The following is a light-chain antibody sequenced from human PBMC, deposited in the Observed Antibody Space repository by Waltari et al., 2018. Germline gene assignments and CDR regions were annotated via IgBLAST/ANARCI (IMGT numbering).Light chain of an antibody. CDR2: GAS. CDR1: QSVTSSY. V-gene: IGKV3-20*01. J-gene: IGKJ4*01. CDR3: QQYGSSPPLT. Sequence: EIVLTQSPGTLSLSPGERATLSCRASQSVTSSYLAWYQQKPGQAPRLLMYGASSRATGIPDRFSGIGSGTDFTLTISRLEPEDFAVYYCQQYGSSPPLTFGGGTKVEIK.